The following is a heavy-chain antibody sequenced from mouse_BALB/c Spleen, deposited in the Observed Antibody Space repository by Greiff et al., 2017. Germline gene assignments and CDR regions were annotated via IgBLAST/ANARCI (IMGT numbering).Heavy chain of an antibody. V-gene: IGHV1-82*01. CDR2: IYPGDGDT. Sequence: VQLQQSGPELVKPGASVKISCKASGYAFSSSWMNWVKQRPGQGLEWIGRIYPGDGDTNYNGKFKGKATLTADKSSSTAYMQLSSLTSVDSAVYFCARELPWFAYWGQGTLVTVSA. CDR3: ARELPWFAY. CDR1: GYAFSSSW. D-gene: IGHD1-1*01. J-gene: IGHJ3*01.